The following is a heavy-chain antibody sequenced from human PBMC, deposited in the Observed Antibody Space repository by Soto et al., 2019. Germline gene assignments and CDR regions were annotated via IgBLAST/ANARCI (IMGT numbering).Heavy chain of an antibody. J-gene: IGHJ4*02. CDR1: GFTFTSSA. Sequence: SVKVSCKASGFTFTSSAFQWVRQARVQRLEWIGWIAVGSGYTNYAQRFQDRVTLTRDMSTATTYMELSRLTSEDTAIYYCAADATAWQQMVPSDYWGQGTLVTVSS. CDR3: AADATAWQQMVPSDY. CDR2: IAVGSGYT. D-gene: IGHD2-8*01. V-gene: IGHV1-58*01.